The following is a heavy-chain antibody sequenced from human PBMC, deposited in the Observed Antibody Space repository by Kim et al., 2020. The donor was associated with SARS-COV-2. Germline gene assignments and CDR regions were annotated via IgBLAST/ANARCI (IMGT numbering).Heavy chain of an antibody. CDR1: GGSISSYY. Sequence: SETLSLTCTVSGGSISSYYWSWIRQPPGKGLEWIGYIYYSGSTNYNPSLKSRVTISVDTSKNQFSLKLSSVTAADTAVYYCARGIAAAAVSPYYYYYGMDVWGQGTTVTVSS. D-gene: IGHD6-13*01. CDR3: ARGIAAAAVSPYYYYYGMDV. J-gene: IGHJ6*02. CDR2: IYYSGST. V-gene: IGHV4-59*13.